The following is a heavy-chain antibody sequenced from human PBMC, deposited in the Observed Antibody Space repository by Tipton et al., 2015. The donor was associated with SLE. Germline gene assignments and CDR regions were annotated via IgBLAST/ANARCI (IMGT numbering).Heavy chain of an antibody. D-gene: IGHD6-19*01. V-gene: IGHV4-39*07. Sequence: LRLSCTVSGASIGTSNYYWSWIRQPPGKGLVWIGGINHSGNTYYNPSLKSRVTISVDTSKNQFSLKVNSVTAADTAVYYCARPYRSGWNGVFHIWGQGTMVTVSS. J-gene: IGHJ3*02. CDR1: GASIGTSNYY. CDR3: ARPYRSGWNGVFHI. CDR2: INHSGNT.